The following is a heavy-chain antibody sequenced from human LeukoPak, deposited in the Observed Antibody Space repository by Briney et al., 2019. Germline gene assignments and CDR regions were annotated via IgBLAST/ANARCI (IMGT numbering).Heavy chain of an antibody. J-gene: IGHJ3*02. CDR2: ISSSSSYI. CDR1: GFTFSSYS. Sequence: GGSLRLSCAASGFTFSSYSMNWVRQAPGKGLEWVSSISSSSSYIYYADSVKGRFTISRDNAKNSLYLQMNSLRAEDTAVYYCARDRTTIAVALTGAFDIWGQGTKVTVSS. D-gene: IGHD6-19*01. CDR3: ARDRTTIAVALTGAFDI. V-gene: IGHV3-21*01.